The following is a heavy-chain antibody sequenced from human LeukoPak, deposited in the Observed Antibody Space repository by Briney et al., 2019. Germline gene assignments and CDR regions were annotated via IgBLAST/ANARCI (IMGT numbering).Heavy chain of an antibody. Sequence: PSETLSLTCAVYGGSFSGYYWSWLRQPPGKGLEWIGEINHSGSTNYNPSLKSRVTISVDTSKNQFSLKLSSVTAADTAVYYCACSNMTTVTENDAFDIWGQGTMVTVSS. CDR3: ACSNMTTVTENDAFDI. V-gene: IGHV4-34*01. J-gene: IGHJ3*02. CDR2: INHSGST. CDR1: GGSFSGYY. D-gene: IGHD4-17*01.